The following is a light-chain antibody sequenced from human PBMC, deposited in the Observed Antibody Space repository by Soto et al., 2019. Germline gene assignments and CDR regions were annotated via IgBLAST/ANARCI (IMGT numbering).Light chain of an antibody. CDR3: SSFTSSTTYV. J-gene: IGLJ1*01. CDR2: NVN. Sequence: QSALTQSASVSGSPGQSITISCTGTSSDVGNYNYVSWYQQHPGEVNKLIIFNVNNRPSGVSNRFSGSKSGNTASLTISGLQAEDEADYYCSSFTSSTTYVFGTGTKVTVL. V-gene: IGLV2-14*01. CDR1: SSDVGNYNY.